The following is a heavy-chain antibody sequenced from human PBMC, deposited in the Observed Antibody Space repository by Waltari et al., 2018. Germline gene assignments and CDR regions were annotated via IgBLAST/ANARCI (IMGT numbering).Heavy chain of an antibody. V-gene: IGHV1-3*03. Sequence: QVQLVQSGAEVQKPGASVKVSCKASGDPFTSYAMHWVRQAPGQRLEWMGWINAGNGNTKDSQEFQGRVTITRDTSASTAYMELSSLRSEDMAVYYCARDTGGASGYYDSSSMDYWGQGTLVTVSS. CDR2: INAGNGNT. CDR1: GDPFTSYA. D-gene: IGHD3-22*01. J-gene: IGHJ4*02. CDR3: ARDTGGASGYYDSSSMDY.